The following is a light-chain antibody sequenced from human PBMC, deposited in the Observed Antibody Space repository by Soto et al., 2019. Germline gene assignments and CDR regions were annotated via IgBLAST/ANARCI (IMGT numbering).Light chain of an antibody. J-gene: IGKJ4*01. Sequence: EIVLTQSPATLSLSQGERAPLSCRASQSVSSYLAWYQQKPGQPPRLLIYDASNRATGIPARFSGSGSGTDFTLTISSLEPEDFAVYYCQQRSNWPPLTFGGGTKVEIK. CDR1: QSVSSY. V-gene: IGKV3-11*01. CDR3: QQRSNWPPLT. CDR2: DAS.